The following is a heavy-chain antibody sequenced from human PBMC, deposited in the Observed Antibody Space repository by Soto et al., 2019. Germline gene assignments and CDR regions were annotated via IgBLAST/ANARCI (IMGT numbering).Heavy chain of an antibody. CDR2: IYYSGST. J-gene: IGHJ3*02. Sequence: SETLSLTCTVSGGSVSSGSYYWSWIRQPPGKGLEWIGYIYYSGSTNYNPSLKSRVTISVDTSKNQFSLKLSSVTAADTAVYYCASTTIVVVTAGAFDIWGQGTMVTVSS. CDR1: GGSVSSGSYY. D-gene: IGHD2-21*02. CDR3: ASTTIVVVTAGAFDI. V-gene: IGHV4-61*01.